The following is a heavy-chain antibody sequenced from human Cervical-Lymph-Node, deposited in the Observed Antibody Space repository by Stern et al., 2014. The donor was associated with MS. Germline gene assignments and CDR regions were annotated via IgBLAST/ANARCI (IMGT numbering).Heavy chain of an antibody. CDR2: IKPGDSDT. CDR3: ARRHCSSRRCGWFDP. CDR1: GYSFTSYW. D-gene: IGHD2-2*01. V-gene: IGHV5-51*01. Sequence: EVQLVESGAEVKKPGESLKISCKGSGYSFTSYWIGWVRQMPWKGLEWLGIIKPGDSDTRYSPSFQGQVSIAADKSISTAYLQWSSLKASDTAMYYCARRHCSSRRCGWFDPWGQGTLVTVSS. J-gene: IGHJ5*02.